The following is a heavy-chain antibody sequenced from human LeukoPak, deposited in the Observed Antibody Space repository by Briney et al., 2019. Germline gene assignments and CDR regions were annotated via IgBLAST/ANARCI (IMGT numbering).Heavy chain of an antibody. CDR1: GFTFNSYS. J-gene: IGHJ4*02. CDR2: ISSSSSYI. CDR3: EKDLTIYEF. V-gene: IGHV3-21*04. D-gene: IGHD3-3*01. Sequence: GGSLRLSCAASGFTFNSYSMNWVCQAPGKGLEWVSSISSSSSYIYYADSVKGRFTISRDNSKNTLYLQMNSLRAEDTAVYYCEKDLTIYEFWGQGTLVTVSS.